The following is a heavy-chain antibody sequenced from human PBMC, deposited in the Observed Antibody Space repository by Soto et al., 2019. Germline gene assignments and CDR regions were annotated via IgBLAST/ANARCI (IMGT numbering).Heavy chain of an antibody. D-gene: IGHD3-3*01. J-gene: IGHJ4*02. CDR2: IYYSGST. V-gene: IGHV4-39*01. Sequence: PSETLSLTCTVSGGSISSSSYYWGWIRQPPGKGLEWIGSIYYSGSTYYNPSLKSRVTISVDTSKNQFSLKLSSVTAADTAVYYCARQVYDFWSGYPTTFDYWGQGTLVTVSS. CDR3: ARQVYDFWSGYPTTFDY. CDR1: GGSISSSSYY.